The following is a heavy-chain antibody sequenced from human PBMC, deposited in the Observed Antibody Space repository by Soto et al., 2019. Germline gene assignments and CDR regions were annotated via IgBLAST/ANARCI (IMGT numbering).Heavy chain of an antibody. J-gene: IGHJ4*02. CDR1: GGSISSGGYY. Sequence: LSLTCTVSGGSISSGGYYWSWIRQHPGKGLEWIGYIYYSGSTYYNPSLKSRVTISVDTSKNQFSLKLSSVTAADTAVYYCARWYYYDSSGYYLYEYFDYWGQGTLVTVSS. D-gene: IGHD3-22*01. CDR3: ARWYYYDSSGYYLYEYFDY. V-gene: IGHV4-31*03. CDR2: IYYSGST.